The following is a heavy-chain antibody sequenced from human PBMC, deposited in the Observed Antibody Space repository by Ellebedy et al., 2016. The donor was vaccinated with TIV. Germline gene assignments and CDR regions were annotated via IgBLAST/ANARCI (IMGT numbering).Heavy chain of an antibody. Sequence: GESLKISCKGSGYSFTSYWIGWVRQMPGKGLEWMGIIYPGDSDTRYSPSFQGQVTISADKSISTAYLQWSSLKASDTAMYYCARHNAPMVRGVIISPFIDYWGQGTLVTVSS. CDR2: IYPGDSDT. CDR3: ARHNAPMVRGVIISPFIDY. D-gene: IGHD3-10*01. CDR1: GYSFTSYW. V-gene: IGHV5-51*01. J-gene: IGHJ4*02.